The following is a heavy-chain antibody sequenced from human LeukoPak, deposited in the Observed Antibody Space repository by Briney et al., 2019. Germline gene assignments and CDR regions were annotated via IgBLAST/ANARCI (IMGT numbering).Heavy chain of an antibody. Sequence: IWIIGTIGYAHSLQPRFTLSRETAKNSLYVQMNSLRAEDMALYYCAKAGSSGYYFDAFDIWGQGTMVTVSS. V-gene: IGHV3-9*03. J-gene: IGHJ3*02. D-gene: IGHD3-22*01. CDR3: AKAGSSGYYFDAFDI. CDR2: IWIIGTI.